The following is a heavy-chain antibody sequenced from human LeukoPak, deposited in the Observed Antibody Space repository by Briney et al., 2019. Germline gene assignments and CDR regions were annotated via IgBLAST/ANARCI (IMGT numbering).Heavy chain of an antibody. J-gene: IGHJ4*02. CDR2: INAGNGNT. CDR3: ARITLDDNGDY. CDR1: GYTFTSYA. V-gene: IGHV1-3*01. D-gene: IGHD3-16*01. Sequence: ASVKVSCKASGYTFTSYAMHWVRQAPGQRLEWMGWINAGNGNTKYSQKFQGRVTITRDTSASTAYMELSSLGSEDTAVYYCARITLDDNGDYWGQGTLVTVSS.